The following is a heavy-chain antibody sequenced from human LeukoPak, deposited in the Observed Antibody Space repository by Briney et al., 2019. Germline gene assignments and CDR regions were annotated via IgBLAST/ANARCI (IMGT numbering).Heavy chain of an antibody. D-gene: IGHD5-12*01. CDR1: GFTVSSNY. J-gene: IGHJ2*01. Sequence: GGSLRLSCAASGFTVSSNYMSWVRQAPGKGLEWVSYISSSGSTIYYADSVKGRFTISRDNAKNSLYLQMNSLRAEDTSVYYCARDPLGWDIPYWYFDLWGRGTLVTVSS. CDR2: ISSSGSTI. V-gene: IGHV3-11*04. CDR3: ARDPLGWDIPYWYFDL.